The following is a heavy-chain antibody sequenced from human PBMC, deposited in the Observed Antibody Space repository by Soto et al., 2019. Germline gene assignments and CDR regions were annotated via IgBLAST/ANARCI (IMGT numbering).Heavy chain of an antibody. CDR1: GGSISGGGYS. V-gene: IGHV4-30-2*01. D-gene: IGHD2-2*01. Sequence: SETLSLTCAVSGGSISGGGYSWSWIRQPPGKGLDWIGYTYHSGSTYYNPSLKSRVTISVDRSKNQFSLKLSSVTAADTAVYYCARVPGSRAQRTPVTVSS. CDR2: TYHSGST. CDR3: ARVPGS. J-gene: IGHJ4*02.